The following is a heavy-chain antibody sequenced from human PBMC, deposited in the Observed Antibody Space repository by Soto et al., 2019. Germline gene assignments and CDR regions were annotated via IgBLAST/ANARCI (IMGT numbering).Heavy chain of an antibody. Sequence: SETLSLTCAVYGGSFSGYYWSWIRQPPGKGLEWIGEINHSGSTNYNPSLKSRVTISVDTSKNQFSLKLSSVTAADTAVYYCARGGFDFGVVKNYYYYYMDVWGKGTTVTVSS. CDR3: ARGGFDFGVVKNYYYYYMDV. D-gene: IGHD3-3*01. V-gene: IGHV4-34*01. CDR2: INHSGST. J-gene: IGHJ6*03. CDR1: GGSFSGYY.